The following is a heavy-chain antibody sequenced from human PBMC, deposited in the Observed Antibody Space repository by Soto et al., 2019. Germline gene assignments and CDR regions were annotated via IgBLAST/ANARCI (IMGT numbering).Heavy chain of an antibody. CDR1: GFTFSTYN. Sequence: GGSLRLSCAASGFTFSTYNMNWVRQAPGKGLEWVSYISSSSSTIYYADSVKGRFTISRDNAKNSLYLQMNSLRAEDTAVYYCARDDSKDFVRRYYYYYMDVWGKGTTVTVSS. CDR2: ISSSSSTI. J-gene: IGHJ6*03. D-gene: IGHD3-16*02. V-gene: IGHV3-48*01. CDR3: ARDDSKDFVRRYYYYYMDV.